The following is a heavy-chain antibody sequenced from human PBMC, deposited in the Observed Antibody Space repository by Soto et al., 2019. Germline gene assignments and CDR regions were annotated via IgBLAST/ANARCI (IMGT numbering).Heavy chain of an antibody. D-gene: IGHD5-12*01. J-gene: IGHJ4*02. V-gene: IGHV4-39*01. Sequence: PSGRLCLSGTLGESVVSGGSCIWGWIRQPPGKGLEWIGSIYYSGSTYYNPSLKSRVTISVDTSKNQFSLKLSSVTAADTAVYYCAGHPIGYSGYDSDYWGQGTLVTVSS. CDR2: IYYSGST. CDR1: ESVVSGGSCI. CDR3: AGHPIGYSGYDSDY.